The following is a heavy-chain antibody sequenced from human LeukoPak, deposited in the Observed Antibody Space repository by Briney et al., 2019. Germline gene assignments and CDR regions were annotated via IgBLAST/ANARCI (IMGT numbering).Heavy chain of an antibody. J-gene: IGHJ4*02. CDR3: ARVGDILTGYPHFDY. CDR1: GYSISSGYY. D-gene: IGHD3-9*01. CDR2: MYHSGST. V-gene: IGHV4-38-2*01. Sequence: SSETLSLTCAVSGYSISSGYYWGWIRQPPGKGLEWIGSMYHSGSTYYNPSLKSRVTISVDTSKNRFSLKLSSVTAADTAVYYCARVGDILTGYPHFDYWGQRTLVTVSS.